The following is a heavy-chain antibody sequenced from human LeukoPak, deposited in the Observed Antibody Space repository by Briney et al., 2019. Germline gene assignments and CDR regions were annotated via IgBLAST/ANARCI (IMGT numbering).Heavy chain of an antibody. Sequence: GGSLRLSCAPSRFTFSSYGMHWVRQAPGKGLEWVAFIRYDGSNKYYADSVKGRFTISRDNSKNTLYLQMNSLRAEDTAVYYCARGGDSSGYYPGYWGQGTLVTVSS. CDR1: RFTFSSYG. CDR2: IRYDGSNK. V-gene: IGHV3-30*02. J-gene: IGHJ4*02. D-gene: IGHD3-22*01. CDR3: ARGGDSSGYYPGY.